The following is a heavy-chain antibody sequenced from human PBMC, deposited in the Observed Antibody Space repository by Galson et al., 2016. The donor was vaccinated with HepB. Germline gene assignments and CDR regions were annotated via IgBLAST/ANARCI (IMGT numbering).Heavy chain of an antibody. CDR1: GFTFSTYW. Sequence: SLRLSCAASGFTFSTYWMHWVRHVPGMGLVWVSRVNSDGSRTTYVDSVKGRFTISRDNAKNTLYLQMNSLRDEDTAVYYCVKGAGTIDYWGQGTLVTVSS. V-gene: IGHV3-74*01. J-gene: IGHJ4*02. CDR3: VKGAGTIDY. CDR2: VNSDGSRT. D-gene: IGHD6-19*01.